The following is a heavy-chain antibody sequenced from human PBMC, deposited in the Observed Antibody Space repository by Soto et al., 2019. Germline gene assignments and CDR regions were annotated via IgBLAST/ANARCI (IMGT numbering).Heavy chain of an antibody. CDR3: ARNMRPFWDGSYSPSISPDY. J-gene: IGHJ4*02. V-gene: IGHV3-30*03. D-gene: IGHD3-3*01. CDR2: ISYDGSNK. CDR1: GFTFSSYG. Sequence: GGSLRLSCAASGFTFSSYGMHWVRQAPGKGLEWVAVISYDGSNKYYADSVKGRFTISRDNSKNTLYLQMNSLTVEDTAVYYCARNMRPFWDGSYSPSISPDYWGQGTQVTVSS.